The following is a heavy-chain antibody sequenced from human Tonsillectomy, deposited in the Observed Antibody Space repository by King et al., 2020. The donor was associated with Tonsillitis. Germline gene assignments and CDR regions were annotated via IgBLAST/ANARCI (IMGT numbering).Heavy chain of an antibody. CDR2: IKQDGSEK. CDR1: GFTFSSYW. V-gene: IGHV3-7*01. CDR3: AREGYYDSSGYWGVDY. Sequence: QLVQSGGGLVQPGGSLRLSCAASGFTFSSYWMSWVRQAPGKGLEWVANIKQDGSEKYYVDSVKGRFTISRHNAKNTLYLQMNSLRAEDTAVYYCAREGYYDSSGYWGVDYWGQGTLVTVSS. J-gene: IGHJ4*02. D-gene: IGHD3-22*01.